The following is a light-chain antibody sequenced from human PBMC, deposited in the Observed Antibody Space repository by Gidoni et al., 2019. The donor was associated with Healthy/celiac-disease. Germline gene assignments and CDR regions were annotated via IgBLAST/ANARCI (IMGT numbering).Light chain of an antibody. CDR3: NSRDSSGNHVV. CDR2: GKN. Sequence: SSELPQAPAVSVSLGQTVRITCQRDSLLSYDASWYQQTPGQAPVLVIYGKNNRPSGIPDRFSGSSSGNTASVTITGAQTEDEADYYCNSRDSSGNHVVVGGGTKLTVL. CDR1: SLLSYD. J-gene: IGLJ3*02. V-gene: IGLV3-19*01.